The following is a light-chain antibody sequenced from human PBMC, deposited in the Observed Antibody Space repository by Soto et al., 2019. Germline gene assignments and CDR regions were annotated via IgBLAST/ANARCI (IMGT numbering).Light chain of an antibody. CDR3: QQSYSTPLT. CDR1: QSISSY. V-gene: IGKV1-39*01. Sequence: DIQMTQSPSSLSASVGDRVTITCRASQSISSYLNWYRQKPGKAPELLIYAASSLQSGVPSRFSGSGSGTDFILTLTTLQPEDFATYYCQQSYSTPLTFGGGTKVEIK. J-gene: IGKJ4*01. CDR2: AAS.